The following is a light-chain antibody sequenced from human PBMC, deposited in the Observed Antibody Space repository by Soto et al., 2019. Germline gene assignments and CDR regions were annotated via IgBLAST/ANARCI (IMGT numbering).Light chain of an antibody. CDR2: GAS. CDR1: QSVSSSY. Sequence: EIVLTQSPGTLSLSPGESATLSCRASQSVSSSYLAWYQQKPGQAPRLLIYGASSRATGIPDRFSGSGSGTDFTLTISRLEPEDFAVYYCQQYASSPVFTFGPGTKVDIK. CDR3: QQYASSPVFT. V-gene: IGKV3-20*01. J-gene: IGKJ3*01.